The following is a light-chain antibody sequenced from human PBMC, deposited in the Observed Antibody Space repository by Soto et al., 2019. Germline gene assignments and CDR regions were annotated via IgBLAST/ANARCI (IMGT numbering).Light chain of an antibody. J-gene: IGLJ2*01. V-gene: IGLV2-14*01. CDR1: SSDVGGYNY. CDR3: SSYTSSSTPVV. CDR2: DVS. Sequence: QSVLTQPASVSGSPGQSITISCTGTSSDVGGYNYVSWYQQHPGKAPTLMIYDVSNRPSGVSNRFSGSKSGNTASLTISGLQAEDEADYYCSSYTSSSTPVVFGGGTKLTVL.